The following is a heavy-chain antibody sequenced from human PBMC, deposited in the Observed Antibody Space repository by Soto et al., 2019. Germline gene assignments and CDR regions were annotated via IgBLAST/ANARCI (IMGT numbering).Heavy chain of an antibody. J-gene: IGHJ4*02. V-gene: IGHV3-23*01. CDR3: AKGPGGFDRNY. Sequence: EVQLLESGGGLVQPGGSLRLSCAASGFTFSSYAMSWVRQAPGKGLEWVSTMSGSGGSTYYADSVKGRFTISRDNSKNTLSLQMNSLRVEVTAVYYCAKGPGGFDRNYWGQGTLVTVSS. CDR2: MSGSGGST. D-gene: IGHD5-12*01. CDR1: GFTFSSYA.